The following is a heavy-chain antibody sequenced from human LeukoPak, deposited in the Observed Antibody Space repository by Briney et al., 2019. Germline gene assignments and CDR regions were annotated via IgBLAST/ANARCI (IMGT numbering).Heavy chain of an antibody. D-gene: IGHD3-22*01. J-gene: IGHJ4*02. CDR3: ARGEIGPYYYDSSGYFDY. Sequence: SVKVSCKASGGTLSSHAISWVRQAPGQGLEWMGRIIPIFGTANYAQKFQGRVTITTDESTSTAYMELSSLRSEDTAVYYCARGEIGPYYYDSSGYFDYWGQGTLVTVSS. V-gene: IGHV1-69*05. CDR1: GGTLSSHA. CDR2: IIPIFGTA.